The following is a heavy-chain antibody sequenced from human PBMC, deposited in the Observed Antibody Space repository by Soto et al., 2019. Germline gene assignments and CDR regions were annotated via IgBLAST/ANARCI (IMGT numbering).Heavy chain of an antibody. D-gene: IGHD6-13*01. CDR2: ISGSGGST. CDR3: AKDPSYSRSPGFDY. Sequence: EVQLLESGGGLVQPGGSLRLSCAASGFTFSSYAMSWVRQAPGKGLEWVAGISGSGGSTYYADSVKGRFTISRDNSKNTLYLQMNSLRAEDTAVYYCAKDPSYSRSPGFDYWGQGTLVTVSS. CDR1: GFTFSSYA. J-gene: IGHJ4*02. V-gene: IGHV3-23*01.